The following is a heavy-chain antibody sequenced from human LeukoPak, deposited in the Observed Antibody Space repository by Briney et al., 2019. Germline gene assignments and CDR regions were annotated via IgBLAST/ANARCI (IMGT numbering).Heavy chain of an antibody. J-gene: IGHJ4*02. Sequence: PSETLSLTCTVSGGSISSGDYYWSWIRQPPGKGLEWTGYIYYSGSTYYNPSLKSRVTISVDTSKNQFSLKLSSVTAADTAVYYCARDSGYYDSSGLGVWGQGTLVTVSS. V-gene: IGHV4-30-4*08. D-gene: IGHD3-22*01. CDR2: IYYSGST. CDR3: ARDSGYYDSSGLGV. CDR1: GGSISSGDYY.